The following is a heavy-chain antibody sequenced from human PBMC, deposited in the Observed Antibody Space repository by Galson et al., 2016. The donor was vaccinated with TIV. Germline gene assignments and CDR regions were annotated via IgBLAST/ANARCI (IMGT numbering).Heavy chain of an antibody. Sequence: SVKVSCKASGGTLTSYAINWVRQAPGQGLEWMGGIIPLSHTPNYAQKYHDRITIVADKSTGTVYLELRRLTSEDTAVYYCVNIQKTNTYDSWGRGTLVTVSP. J-gene: IGHJ4*02. D-gene: IGHD2-15*01. CDR3: VNIQKTNTYDS. CDR2: IIPLSHTP. CDR1: GGTLTSYA. V-gene: IGHV1-69*06.